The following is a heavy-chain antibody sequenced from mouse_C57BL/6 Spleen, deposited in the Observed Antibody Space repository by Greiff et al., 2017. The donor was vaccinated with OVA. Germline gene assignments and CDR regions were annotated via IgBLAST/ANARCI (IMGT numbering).Heavy chain of an antibody. CDR1: GYTFTSYW. Sequence: QVQLQQSGAELVKPGASVKMSCKASGYTFTSYWITWVKQRPGQGLAWIGDIYPGSGSTNSNEKFKSKATLTVDTSSSTAYMQLSSLTSEDSAVYYCARIITTVVATRYAMDYWGQGTSVTVSS. CDR2: IYPGSGST. V-gene: IGHV1-55*01. CDR3: ARIITTVVATRYAMDY. D-gene: IGHD1-1*01. J-gene: IGHJ4*01.